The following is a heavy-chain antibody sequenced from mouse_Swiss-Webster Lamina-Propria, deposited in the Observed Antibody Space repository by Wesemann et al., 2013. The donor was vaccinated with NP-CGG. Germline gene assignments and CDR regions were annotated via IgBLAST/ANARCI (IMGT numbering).Heavy chain of an antibody. J-gene: IGHJ4*01. CDR2: ISSGSSTI. CDR3: ARSGYYLYYAMDY. Sequence: VQLVESGGGLVQPGGSRKLSCAASGFTFSSFGMHWVRQAPEKGLEWVAYISSGSSTIYYADTVKGRFTISRDNPKNTLFLQMTSLRSEDTAMYYCARSGYYLYYAMDYWGQGTSVTVSS. D-gene: IGHD2-3*01. CDR1: GFTFSSFG. V-gene: IGHV5-17*02.